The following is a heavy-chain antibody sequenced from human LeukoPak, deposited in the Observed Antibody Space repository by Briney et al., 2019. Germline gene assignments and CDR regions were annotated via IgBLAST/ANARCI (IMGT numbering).Heavy chain of an antibody. CDR1: GASISGSGYY. CDR3: ARVSRGSGSYYFDL. CDR2: INHSGIT. J-gene: IGHJ4*02. Sequence: SETLSLTCAVSGASISGSGYYLGWIRQPPGKGLEWIGEINHSGITDYNPSLKSRVAISVDTSKNQFSLRLSSVTAADTAVYYCARVSRGSGSYYFDLWGQGSLVTVSS. D-gene: IGHD3-10*01. V-gene: IGHV4-39*07.